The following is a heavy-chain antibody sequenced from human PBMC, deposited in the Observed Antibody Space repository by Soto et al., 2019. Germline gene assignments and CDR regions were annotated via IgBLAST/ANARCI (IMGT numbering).Heavy chain of an antibody. D-gene: IGHD3-3*02. V-gene: IGHV4-39*01. J-gene: IGHJ5*02. CDR1: GDSIISSDFY. Sequence: NPSETLSLTCTVSGDSIISSDFYWGWVRQPPGKGLEWIGSIFYLGSSYYSPSLKSRVTMSVDTSKNQFSLRLRSVTAADTALYFCARHSLALRKNNWFDPWGQGIMVTVS. CDR2: IFYLGSS. CDR3: ARHSLALRKNNWFDP.